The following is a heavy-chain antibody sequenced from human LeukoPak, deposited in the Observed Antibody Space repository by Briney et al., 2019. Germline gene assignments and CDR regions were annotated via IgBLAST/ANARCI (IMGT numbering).Heavy chain of an antibody. V-gene: IGHV4-39*01. Sequence: SETLSLTCTVSSGSISSSSYYWGWIRQPPGKGLEWIGSIYYSGSTYYNPSLKSRVTMSRDTSKNQFSLKLSSVAAADTAVFYCARVYSDYYNTSGYPFDYWGQGTLVTVSS. CDR2: IYYSGST. CDR3: ARVYSDYYNTSGYPFDY. D-gene: IGHD3-22*01. CDR1: SGSISSSSYY. J-gene: IGHJ4*02.